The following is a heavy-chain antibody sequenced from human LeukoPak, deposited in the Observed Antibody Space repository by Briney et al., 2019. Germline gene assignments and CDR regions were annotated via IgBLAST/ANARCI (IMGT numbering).Heavy chain of an antibody. CDR2: INPSGGST. CDR1: GYTFTSYY. Sequence: GASVKVSCKASGYTFTSYYMHWVRQAPGQGLEWMGIINPSGGSTSYAQKFQGRVTMTRDTSTSTVYMELSSLRSEDTAVYYCARGGPTYYYDSSGYNLFDYWGQGTLVTVSS. D-gene: IGHD3-22*01. V-gene: IGHV1-46*01. CDR3: ARGGPTYYYDSSGYNLFDY. J-gene: IGHJ4*02.